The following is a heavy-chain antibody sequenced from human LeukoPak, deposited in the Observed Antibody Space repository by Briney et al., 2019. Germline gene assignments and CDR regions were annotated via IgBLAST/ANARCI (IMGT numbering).Heavy chain of an antibody. CDR1: GFTFSSYW. Sequence: HTGGSLRLSCAASGFTFSSYWMSWVRQAPGKGLEWVANIKQDGSEKYYVDSVKGRFTISRDNAKSSLYLQMNSLRAEDTAVYYCAREDSSSTNYWFDPWGQGTLVTVSS. CDR3: AREDSSSTNYWFDP. CDR2: IKQDGSEK. V-gene: IGHV3-7*01. J-gene: IGHJ5*02. D-gene: IGHD6-13*01.